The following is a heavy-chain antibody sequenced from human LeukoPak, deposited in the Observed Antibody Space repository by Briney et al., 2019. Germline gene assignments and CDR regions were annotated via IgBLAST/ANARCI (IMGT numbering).Heavy chain of an antibody. Sequence: ASETLSLTCTVSGGSISSYYWSWVRQPAGKGLEWIGRIYTSGSTNYNPSLKSRVTMSVDTSKNQFSLKLSSVTAADTAVYYCAREGVGYCSSTSCPLDYWGQGTLVTVSS. CDR3: AREGVGYCSSTSCPLDY. CDR2: IYTSGST. V-gene: IGHV4-4*07. CDR1: GGSISSYY. D-gene: IGHD2-2*03. J-gene: IGHJ4*02.